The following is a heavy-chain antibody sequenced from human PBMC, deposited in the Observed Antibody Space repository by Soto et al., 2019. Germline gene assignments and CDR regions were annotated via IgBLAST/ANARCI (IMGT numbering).Heavy chain of an antibody. D-gene: IGHD1-7*01. CDR2: ISAYNGST. V-gene: IGHV1-18*01. J-gene: IGHJ6*02. Sequence: QVQLVQSGAEVKKPGASVKVSCKASGYTFTSYGINWVRQAPGQGLEWMGWISAYNGSTNYAQRLQGRVTMTTDTSTSTAYMELRSLRSDDTAVYYCATVITGNTFYCYCGMDVWGQGTTVTVSS. CDR3: ATVITGNTFYCYCGMDV. CDR1: GYTFTSYG.